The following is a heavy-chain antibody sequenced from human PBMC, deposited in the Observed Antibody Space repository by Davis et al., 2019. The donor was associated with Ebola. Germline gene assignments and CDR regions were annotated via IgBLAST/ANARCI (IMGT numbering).Heavy chain of an antibody. D-gene: IGHD6-19*01. CDR3: AKASGYSSGWTRNYYYYGMDV. V-gene: IGHV3-43D*04. Sequence: PGGSLRLSCAASGFTFDDYAMHWVRQAPGKGLEWVSLISWDGGSTYYADSVKGRFTISRDNSKNSLYLQMNSLRAEDTALYYCAKASGYSSGWTRNYYYYGMDVWGQGTTVTVSS. CDR2: ISWDGGST. J-gene: IGHJ6*02. CDR1: GFTFDDYA.